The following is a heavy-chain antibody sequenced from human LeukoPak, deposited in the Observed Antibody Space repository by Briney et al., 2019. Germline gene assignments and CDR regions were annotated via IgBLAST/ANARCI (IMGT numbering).Heavy chain of an antibody. CDR2: IYYSGST. Sequence: PSETLSLTCTVSGGSISSGGYYWSWIRQHPGKGLEWIGYIYYSGSTYYNPSLKSRVTISVDTSKNQFSLKLSSVTAADTAAYYCARADVLTGYYRTSYYGMDVWGKGTTITVSS. CDR3: ARADVLTGYYRTSYYGMDV. J-gene: IGHJ6*04. CDR1: GGSISSGGYY. V-gene: IGHV4-31*03. D-gene: IGHD3-9*01.